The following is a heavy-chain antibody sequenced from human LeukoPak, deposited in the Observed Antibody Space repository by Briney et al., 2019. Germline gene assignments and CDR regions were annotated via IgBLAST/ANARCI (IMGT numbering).Heavy chain of an antibody. D-gene: IGHD3-9*01. CDR2: TKNTANRYTT. CDR3: ARGSSGVTISSYGMDV. CDR1: GFTFSDHY. Sequence: GGSLRLSCAASGFTFSDHYMDWVRQAPGKGLEWVGRTKNTANRYTTQYAASVKGRFTISRDDSKNSLYLQINSLKTEDTAVYYCARGSSGVTISSYGMDVWGKGTTVTVSS. J-gene: IGHJ6*04. V-gene: IGHV3-72*01.